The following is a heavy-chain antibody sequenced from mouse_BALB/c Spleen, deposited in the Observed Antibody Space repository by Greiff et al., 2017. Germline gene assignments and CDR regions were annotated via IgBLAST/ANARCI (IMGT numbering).Heavy chain of an antibody. Sequence: QVQLQQSGAELVKPGASVKLSCKTSGYTFSSYWIEWVKQRPGHGLEWIGEILPGSGSTNYNEKFKGKATFTADTSSNTAYMQLSSLTSEDSAVYYCARRRGNYYFDYWGQGTTLTVSS. J-gene: IGHJ2*01. CDR3: ARRRGNYYFDY. D-gene: IGHD2-1*01. CDR2: ILPGSGST. V-gene: IGHV1-9*01. CDR1: GYTFSSYW.